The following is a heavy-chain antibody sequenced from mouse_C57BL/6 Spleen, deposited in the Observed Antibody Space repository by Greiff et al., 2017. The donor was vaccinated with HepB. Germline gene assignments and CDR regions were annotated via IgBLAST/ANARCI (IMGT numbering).Heavy chain of an antibody. CDR2: IDPNSGGT. J-gene: IGHJ1*03. Sequence: VQLQQPGAELVKPGASVKLSCKASGYTFTSYWMHWVKQRPGRGLEWIGRIDPNSGGTKYNEKFKSKATLTVDKPSSTAYMQLSSLTSEDSAVYYCARSSLGGDWYFDVWGTGTTVTVSS. CDR1: GYTFTSYW. D-gene: IGHD4-1*01. V-gene: IGHV1-72*01. CDR3: ARSSLGGDWYFDV.